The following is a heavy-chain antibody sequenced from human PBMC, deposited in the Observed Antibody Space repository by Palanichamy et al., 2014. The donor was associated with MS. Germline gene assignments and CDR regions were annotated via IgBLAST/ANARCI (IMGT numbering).Heavy chain of an antibody. J-gene: IGHJ4*02. Sequence: EVQLVESGGGLIQPGGSLRLSCAASGFTVNSNYMSWVRQAPGKGLEWVSVIYSGGSTYYADSVKGRFTISRDNSKNTLYLQMNSLRAEDTAVHYCARGLTYCSGGSCYSGDYWGQGTLVTVSS. D-gene: IGHD2-15*01. CDR2: IYSGGST. CDR1: GFTVNSNY. CDR3: ARGLTYCSGGSCYSGDY. V-gene: IGHV3-53*01.